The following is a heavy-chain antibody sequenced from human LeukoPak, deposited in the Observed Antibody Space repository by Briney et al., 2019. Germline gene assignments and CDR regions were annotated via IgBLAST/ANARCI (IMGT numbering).Heavy chain of an antibody. CDR2: TYYRSKWNT. CDR3: ARDPDSSYEWGPFDP. J-gene: IGHJ5*02. CDR1: GDSVSSNSAS. Sequence: SQTLSLTCAISGDSVSSNSASWNWVRQSPSRGLEWLGRTYYRSKWNTDYAVSVKGRITINPDTSKNQFSLYLNSVTPEDTAVYYCARDPDSSYEWGPFDPWGQGTLVTVSS. D-gene: IGHD1-26*01. V-gene: IGHV6-1*01.